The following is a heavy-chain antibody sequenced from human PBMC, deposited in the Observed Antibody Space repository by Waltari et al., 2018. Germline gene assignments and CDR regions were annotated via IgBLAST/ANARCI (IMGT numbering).Heavy chain of an antibody. Sequence: QVQLQESGPGLVRPSETLSLTCDVSGYFINTGFFWGWIRQPPGKGLEWIGNIYHDGTTYYNPSLKHRLMISLDTSKNPISLRLNFVDAADTAVYYCARQTLGYCTSAACRRLEKWGQGILVTVSS. CDR1: GYFINTGFF. CDR2: IYHDGTT. J-gene: IGHJ1*01. CDR3: ARQTLGYCTSAACRRLEK. V-gene: IGHV4-38-2*01. D-gene: IGHD2-2*03.